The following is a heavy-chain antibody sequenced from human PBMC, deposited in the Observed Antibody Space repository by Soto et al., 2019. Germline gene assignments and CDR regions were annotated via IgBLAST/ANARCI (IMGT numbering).Heavy chain of an antibody. V-gene: IGHV1-69*13. J-gene: IGHJ6*02. CDR3: ARSTGKMGLFHYYYYYGMDV. CDR1: AGTFRSYA. Sequence: ASVKVSCKASAGTFRSYAISWVRQAPGQGLEWMGGIIPIFGTANYAQQFQGRVTITADESTSTAYMELSSLRSEDTAVYYCARSTGKMGLFHYYYYYGMDVWRQGTTVTVSS. CDR2: IIPIFGTA. D-gene: IGHD1-1*01.